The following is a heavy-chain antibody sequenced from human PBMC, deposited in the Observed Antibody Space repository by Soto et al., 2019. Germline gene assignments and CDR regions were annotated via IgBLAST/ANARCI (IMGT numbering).Heavy chain of an antibody. D-gene: IGHD1-7*01. J-gene: IGHJ5*02. Sequence: SVKVSGKASGGTFSSYAISWVRQAPGQGLEWMGGIIPIFGTANYAQKFQGRVTITADKSTSTAYMELSSLRSEDTAVYYCARDITGTTGPWFDPWGQGTLVTVSS. CDR2: IIPIFGTA. CDR1: GGTFSSYA. V-gene: IGHV1-69*06. CDR3: ARDITGTTGPWFDP.